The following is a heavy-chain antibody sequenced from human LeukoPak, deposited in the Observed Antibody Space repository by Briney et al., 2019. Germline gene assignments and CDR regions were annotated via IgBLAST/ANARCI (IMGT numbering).Heavy chain of an antibody. J-gene: IGHJ4*02. V-gene: IGHV3-33*01. CDR1: GFAFSTYG. D-gene: IGHD1-26*01. CDR3: ARASGPIKKNRFDQ. Sequence: GGSLRLSCATSGFAFSTYGMEWVRQAPGKGLEWVKGRFTISRDISRSTLYLEMNSLSAEDTAVYYCARASGPIKKNRFDQWGQGTLVTVSS.